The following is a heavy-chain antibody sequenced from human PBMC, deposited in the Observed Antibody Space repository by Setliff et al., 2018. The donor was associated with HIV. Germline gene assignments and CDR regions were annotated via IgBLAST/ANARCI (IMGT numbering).Heavy chain of an antibody. CDR2: ISASRVYT. J-gene: IGHJ6*03. CDR3: ARVPVRNYYSYMDV. CDR1: GYTFINYH. Sequence: ASVTVSCKASGYTFINYHIIWVRQAPGQGLEWVASISASRVYTNYTQGRVTMTTDLPTNTAYMELRSLRSADSAVYYCARVPVRNYYSYMDVWGKGPTVTVSS. V-gene: IGHV1-18*01.